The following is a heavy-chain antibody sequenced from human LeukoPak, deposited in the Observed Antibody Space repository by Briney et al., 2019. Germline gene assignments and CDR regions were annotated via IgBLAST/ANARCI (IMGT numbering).Heavy chain of an antibody. V-gene: IGHV3-21*01. J-gene: IGHJ6*02. Sequence: GGSLRLSCAASGFTFSSYSMNWVRQAPGKGLEWVSSISSSSSYIYYADSVKGRFTISRDNAKNSLYLQMSSLRAEDTAVYYCARDGYYYDSSGYYSINGMDVWGQGTTVTVSS. CDR1: GFTFSSYS. D-gene: IGHD3-22*01. CDR2: ISSSSSYI. CDR3: ARDGYYYDSSGYYSINGMDV.